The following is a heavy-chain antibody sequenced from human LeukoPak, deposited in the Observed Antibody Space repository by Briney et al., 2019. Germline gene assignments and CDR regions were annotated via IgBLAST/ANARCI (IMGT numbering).Heavy chain of an antibody. Sequence: QAAETLSLTCAVSGYSISSGYHWGWMRQPPGRGLEWIASIYFTESTYYNPSLKSRVTMSLDTSKNQFSLKLTSVTAADTAVYFCARDFPLLSNNYFGMDVWGKGTTVTVSS. J-gene: IGHJ6*04. D-gene: IGHD2/OR15-2a*01. CDR1: GYSISSGYH. CDR2: IYFTEST. CDR3: ARDFPLLSNNYFGMDV. V-gene: IGHV4-38-2*02.